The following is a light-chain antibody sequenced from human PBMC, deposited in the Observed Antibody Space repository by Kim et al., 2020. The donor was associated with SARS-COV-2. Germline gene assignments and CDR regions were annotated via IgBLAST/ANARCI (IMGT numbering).Light chain of an antibody. CDR1: QSISTW. CDR3: QQYSDFS. CDR2: EAS. V-gene: IGKV1-5*01. Sequence: QSASVGDRVTMTCRASQSISTWLAWYQQKPGKAPKVLIYEASHLQRGVPSRFSGSGYGTEFTLTITSLQPDDFGSYYCQQYSDFSFGQGTKLEI. J-gene: IGKJ2*03.